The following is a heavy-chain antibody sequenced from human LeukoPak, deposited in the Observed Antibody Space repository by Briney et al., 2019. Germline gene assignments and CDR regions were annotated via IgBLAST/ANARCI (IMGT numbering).Heavy chain of an antibody. CDR3: ARGSSSWYEGVDY. V-gene: IGHV3-11*05. CDR1: GFTFSDYY. Sequence: GGSLRLSCAASGFTFSDYYMSWIRQAPGKGLEWVSYISSSSSYTNYADSVKGRFTISRDNAKKSLYLQMNSLGAEDTAVYYCARGSSSWYEGVDYWGQGTLVTVSS. J-gene: IGHJ4*02. D-gene: IGHD6-13*01. CDR2: ISSSSSYT.